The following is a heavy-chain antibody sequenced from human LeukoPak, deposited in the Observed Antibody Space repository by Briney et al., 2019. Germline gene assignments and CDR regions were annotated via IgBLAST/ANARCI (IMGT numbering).Heavy chain of an antibody. CDR2: IYFSGPT. CDR1: GGSISSSSYY. CDR3: ARLLADCSSTSCPSPWGAFDI. Sequence: SETLSLTCTLSGGSISSSSYYWGWISQPPGKGLEWIGCIYFSGPTYYNPSLKSRVTISVDTSKNQFSLKLSSVTAADTAVYYCARLLADCSSTSCPSPWGAFDIWGQGTMVTVSS. V-gene: IGHV4-39*01. D-gene: IGHD2-2*01. J-gene: IGHJ3*02.